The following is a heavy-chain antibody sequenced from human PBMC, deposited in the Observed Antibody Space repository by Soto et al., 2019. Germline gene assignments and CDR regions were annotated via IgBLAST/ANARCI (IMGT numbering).Heavy chain of an antibody. J-gene: IGHJ5*02. Sequence: QMQLVQSGGGLVKHGGSLTLSCKASGFTFSDYYMIWVRQTPGKGLEWLSYISDSGSTIYYADSVRARFTIFRENAANSVYLQLDGLTDGDTAFYYCARGGSGWTRGGWLGPWGQGSLVTVSS. CDR3: ARGGSGWTRGGWLGP. CDR1: GFTFSDYY. D-gene: IGHD6-25*01. V-gene: IGHV3-11*01. CDR2: ISDSGSTI.